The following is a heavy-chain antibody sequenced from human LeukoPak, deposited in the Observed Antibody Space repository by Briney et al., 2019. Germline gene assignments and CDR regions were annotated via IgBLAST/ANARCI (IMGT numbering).Heavy chain of an antibody. D-gene: IGHD3-10*01. V-gene: IGHV3-7*01. CDR3: ARSSSRWFGEGYFDY. J-gene: IGHJ4*02. CDR1: GFTFSSYW. Sequence: GGSLRLSCAASGFTFSSYWMSWVRQAPGKGLEWVANIKQDGSEKYYVDSVKGRFTISRDNAKNSLYLQMNSLRAEDTAVYYCARSSSRWFGEGYFDYWGQGTLVTVSS. CDR2: IKQDGSEK.